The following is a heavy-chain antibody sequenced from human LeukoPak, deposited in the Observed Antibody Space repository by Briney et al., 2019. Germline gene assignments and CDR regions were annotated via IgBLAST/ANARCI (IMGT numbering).Heavy chain of an antibody. J-gene: IGHJ5*02. V-gene: IGHV4-34*01. D-gene: IGHD3-10*01. Sequence: PSETLSLTCAVYGGSLSHYYWSWIRQPPGKGLEWVGEINHSGSTNYNPSLKSRVTISVDMSKNQFSLELTSVTAADTAVYYCPRGPASGSNFAWFDPWGQGTLVTVSS. CDR2: INHSGST. CDR3: PRGPASGSNFAWFDP. CDR1: GGSLSHYY.